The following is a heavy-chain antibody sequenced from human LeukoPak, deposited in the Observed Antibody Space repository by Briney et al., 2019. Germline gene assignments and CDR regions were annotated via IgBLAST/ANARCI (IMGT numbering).Heavy chain of an antibody. CDR2: INPSGGST. CDR1: GYTFTSYY. D-gene: IGHD1-26*01. Sequence: ASVKASCKASGYTFTSYYMHWVRQAPGQGLEWMGIINPSGGSTSYAQKFQGRVTMTRDTSTSTVYMELSSLRSEDTAVYYCARDARQYSGSYSSFDYWGQGTLVTVSS. CDR3: ARDARQYSGSYSSFDY. V-gene: IGHV1-46*01. J-gene: IGHJ4*02.